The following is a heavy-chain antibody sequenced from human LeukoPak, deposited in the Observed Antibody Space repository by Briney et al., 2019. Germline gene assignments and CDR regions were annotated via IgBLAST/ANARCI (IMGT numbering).Heavy chain of an antibody. CDR1: GFTFSSYA. D-gene: IGHD2-15*01. V-gene: IGHV3-23*01. CDR3: AKLTGYCSGGSCYPIDY. CDR2: ISGSGGST. J-gene: IGHJ4*02. Sequence: GGSLRLSCAASGFTFSSYAMSWVRQAPGKGLEWVSAISGSGGSTYYADSVKGRFTISRDNSKNTLYLQMNSLRAEDTAVYYCAKLTGYCSGGSCYPIDYWGQGTLVTVSS.